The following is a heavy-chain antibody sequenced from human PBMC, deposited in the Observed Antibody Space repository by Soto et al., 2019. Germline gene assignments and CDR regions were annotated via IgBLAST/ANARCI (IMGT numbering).Heavy chain of an antibody. CDR1: GGSISSYY. Sequence: KASETLSLTCTVSGGSISSYYWSWIRQPLGKGLEWIGYIYYSGSTNYNPSLKSRVTISVDTSKNQFSLKLSSVTAADSAVYYCARDKRGEGMDGWGQGTTVSVS. J-gene: IGHJ6*02. CDR3: ARDKRGEGMDG. CDR2: IYYSGST. V-gene: IGHV4-59*01.